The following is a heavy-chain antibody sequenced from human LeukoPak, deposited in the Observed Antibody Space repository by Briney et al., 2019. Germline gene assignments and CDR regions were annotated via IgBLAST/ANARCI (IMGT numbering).Heavy chain of an antibody. D-gene: IGHD1-1*01. J-gene: IGHJ4*02. V-gene: IGHV3-23*01. Sequence: GGSLRLSCAASGFTFSTYDMSWVRQAPGKGLEWVSTIKSGGSTYYADSVKGRFTISRDNSKNTLHLQMDSLRAADTAVYYCAKGAWNDFWGQGTLVTVSS. CDR2: IKSGGST. CDR1: GFTFSTYD. CDR3: AKGAWNDF.